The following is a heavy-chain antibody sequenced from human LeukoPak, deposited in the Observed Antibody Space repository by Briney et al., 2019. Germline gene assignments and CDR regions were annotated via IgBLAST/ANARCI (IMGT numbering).Heavy chain of an antibody. CDR2: IYYSGST. V-gene: IGHV4-39*07. CDR3: ARVGTVTLI. D-gene: IGHD4-17*01. CDR1: GGSISSSSYY. J-gene: IGHJ3*02. Sequence: PSETLSLTCTVSGGSISSSSYYWGWIRQPPGKGLEWIGSIYYSGSTYYNPSLKSRVTISVDTSKNQFSLKLSSVTAADTAVYYCARVGTVTLIWGQGTMVTVSS.